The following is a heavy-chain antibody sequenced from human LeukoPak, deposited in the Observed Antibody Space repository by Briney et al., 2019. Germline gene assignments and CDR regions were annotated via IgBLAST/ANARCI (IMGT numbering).Heavy chain of an antibody. Sequence: SETLSLTCTVSGGSISSYFWGWIRQPPGKGLEWIGSIYYSGSTDYNPSLKSRVTISVDTSKNQFSLKLSSVTAADTAVYYCARESRGSGSYYEAGGYWGQGTLVTVSS. CDR2: IYYSGST. D-gene: IGHD3-10*01. V-gene: IGHV4-39*02. CDR3: ARESRGSGSYYEAGGY. CDR1: GGSISSYF. J-gene: IGHJ4*02.